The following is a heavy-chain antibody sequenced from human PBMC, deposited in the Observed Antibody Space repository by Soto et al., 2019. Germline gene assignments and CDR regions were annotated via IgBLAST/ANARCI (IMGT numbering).Heavy chain of an antibody. CDR1: GYTFRNYG. Sequence: QVQLVQSGAEVKRPGASVKVSCKASGYTFRNYGITWVRQAPGQGLEWMAWISPYNGNTNYAQDLQGRVTMTTNTSKSTAYMGLGSLTSEDTAMYYCARDLVSGSDFWRAYNGGYFYYWGQGTLVTVSS. J-gene: IGHJ4*02. V-gene: IGHV1-18*01. D-gene: IGHD3-3*01. CDR3: ARDLVSGSDFWRAYNGGYFYY. CDR2: ISPYNGNT.